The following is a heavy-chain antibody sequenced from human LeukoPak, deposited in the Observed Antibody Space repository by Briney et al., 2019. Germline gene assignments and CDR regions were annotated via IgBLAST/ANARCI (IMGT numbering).Heavy chain of an antibody. CDR1: GFTFSNYA. CDR3: ARDGSLHAFDI. CDR2: ISYGGTNK. V-gene: IGHV3-30*04. J-gene: IGHJ3*02. Sequence: GGSLRLSCAASGFTFSNYAMHWVRQAPGRGLEWVALISYGGTNKYYADSVKGRFTISRDNSKNTLYLQMNSLRAEDTAVYYCARDGSLHAFDIWGQGTMVTVSS. D-gene: IGHD1-26*01.